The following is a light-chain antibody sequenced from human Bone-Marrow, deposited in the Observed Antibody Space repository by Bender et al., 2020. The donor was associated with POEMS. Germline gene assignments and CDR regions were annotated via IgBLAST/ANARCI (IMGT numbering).Light chain of an antibody. CDR1: NIGRKN. CDR2: YDR. Sequence: SYELTQPPSVSVAPGRTASITCGGDNIGRKNVHWYQHKPGQTPVLVIYYDRDRPSGIPERFSGSNSGNTATLTISRVEAGDEADYYCQVWDSSIDHVIFGGGTKLTVL. CDR3: QVWDSSIDHVI. V-gene: IGLV3-21*04. J-gene: IGLJ2*01.